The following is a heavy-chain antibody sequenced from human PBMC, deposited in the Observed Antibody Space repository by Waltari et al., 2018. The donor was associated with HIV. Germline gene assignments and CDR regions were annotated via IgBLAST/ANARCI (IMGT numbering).Heavy chain of an antibody. Sequence: EVQLLESGGGWVQPGGSLRLSCAASGFTFRGYAMRWVRQAPGKGVEWVSTFSSSGGGTYYADSVKGRFTISRDNSKNTLYMQMNSLRAEDTAVYYCAKVYGGKGFDYWGQGTLVTVSS. CDR2: FSSSGGGT. V-gene: IGHV3-23*01. CDR3: AKVYGGKGFDY. CDR1: GFTFRGYA. D-gene: IGHD4-17*01. J-gene: IGHJ4*02.